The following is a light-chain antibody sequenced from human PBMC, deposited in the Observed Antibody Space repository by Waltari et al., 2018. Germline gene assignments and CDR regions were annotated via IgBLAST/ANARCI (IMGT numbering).Light chain of an antibody. CDR1: QRISMS. V-gene: IGKV1-39*01. CDR3: QQTYSTHLT. Sequence: DIQLTQSPPSLSASVGDRVTITCRASQRISMSLNWYQQKPGKAPNLLIYGASSLQRGVPSRFSGSGSGTDFTLTISSLHPEDFATYYCQQTYSTHLTFGGGTKVEIK. J-gene: IGKJ4*01. CDR2: GAS.